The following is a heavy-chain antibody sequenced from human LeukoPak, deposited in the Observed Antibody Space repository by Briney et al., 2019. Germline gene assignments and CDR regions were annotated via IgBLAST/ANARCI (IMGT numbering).Heavy chain of an antibody. CDR2: IKSKTDGGTT. V-gene: IGHV3-15*01. J-gene: IGHJ4*02. D-gene: IGHD2/OR15-2a*01. Sequence: GGSLRLSCAASGFTFSNAWMSWVRQAPGKGLEWVGRIKSKTDGGTTDYAAPVKGRFTVSRDDSKNTLYLQMNSLKTEDTAVYYCTTDFFRGRTDYWGQGTLVTVSS. CDR3: TTDFFRGRTDY. CDR1: GFTFSNAW.